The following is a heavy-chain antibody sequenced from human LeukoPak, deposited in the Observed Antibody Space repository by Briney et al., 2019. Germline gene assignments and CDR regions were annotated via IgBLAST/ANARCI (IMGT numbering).Heavy chain of an antibody. CDR1: GGSISSYY. Sequence: SETLSLTCTVSGGSISSYYWSWIRQPPGKGLEWIGYIYYSGSTNYNPSLKSRVTISVDTSKNQFSLKLSSVTAADTAVYYCATMATIHYWGQGTLVTVSS. D-gene: IGHD5-24*01. J-gene: IGHJ4*02. V-gene: IGHV4-59*08. CDR3: ATMATIHY. CDR2: IYYSGST.